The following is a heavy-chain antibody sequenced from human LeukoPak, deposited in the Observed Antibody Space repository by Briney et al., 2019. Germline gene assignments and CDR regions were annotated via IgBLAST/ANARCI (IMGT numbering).Heavy chain of an antibody. CDR3: ARGSSSWLSYFDY. Sequence: GRSLRLSCAASGFTFSSYAVHWVRQAPGKGLEWVAVISYDGSDKYYADSVKGRFTISRDNSQNTLYLQMNSLRAEDTAVYYCARGSSSWLSYFDYCGQGTLVTVPS. CDR1: GFTFSSYA. D-gene: IGHD6-13*01. J-gene: IGHJ4*02. V-gene: IGHV3-30*04. CDR2: ISYDGSDK.